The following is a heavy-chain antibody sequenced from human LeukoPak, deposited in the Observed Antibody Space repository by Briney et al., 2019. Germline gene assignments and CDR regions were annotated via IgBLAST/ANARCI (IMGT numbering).Heavy chain of an antibody. V-gene: IGHV3-13*01. CDR2: IGTAGDT. CDR3: ARGSYYYYMDV. CDR1: GFTFSSYD. Sequence: GGSLRLSCAASGFTFSSYDRHWVRQATGKGLEWVSAIGTAGDTYYPGSVKGRFTISRENAKNSLYLQMNSLRAGDTAVYYCARGSYYYYMDVWGKGTTVTVSS. J-gene: IGHJ6*03.